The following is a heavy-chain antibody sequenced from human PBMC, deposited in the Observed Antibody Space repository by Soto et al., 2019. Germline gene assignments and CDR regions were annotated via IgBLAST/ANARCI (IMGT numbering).Heavy chain of an antibody. CDR1: GGSISSSSSY. J-gene: IGHJ6*03. Sequence: QLQLQESGPGLVKPSETLSLTCTVSGGSISSSSSYWGWIRQPPGKGLDWIASIYYSGSSYYNPSLKSRVTISVDTSRNQVSLKLNCVTAADTAVYYCARSAGTSSSYDYMDAWGKGTTVTVSS. D-gene: IGHD6-13*01. V-gene: IGHV4-39*01. CDR3: ARSAGTSSSYDYMDA. CDR2: IYYSGSS.